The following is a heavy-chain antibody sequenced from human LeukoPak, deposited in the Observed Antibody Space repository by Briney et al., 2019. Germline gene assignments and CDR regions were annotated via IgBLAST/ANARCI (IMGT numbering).Heavy chain of an antibody. Sequence: GGSLRLSCAASGFTFSSYGMHWVRQAPGKGLEWVAVISYDGSNKYYADSVKGRFTISRDNSNLYLQMNSLRAEDTAVYYCAKDGKKWQEPLESWGQGTLVIVSS. V-gene: IGHV3-30*18. J-gene: IGHJ4*02. CDR1: GFTFSSYG. CDR2: ISYDGSNK. CDR3: AKDGKKWQEPLES. D-gene: IGHD1-14*01.